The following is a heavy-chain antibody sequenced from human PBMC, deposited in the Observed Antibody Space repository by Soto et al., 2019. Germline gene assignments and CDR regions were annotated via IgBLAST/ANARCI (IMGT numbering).Heavy chain of an antibody. J-gene: IGHJ4*02. V-gene: IGHV3-33*08. CDR1: GFTFSSYA. D-gene: IGHD4-17*01. CDR2: VWDDGSKK. CDR3: ARGREGVYGDYFRSYFDY. Sequence: PGGSLRLSCAASGFTFSSYAMSWVRQAPGKGLECVAMVWDDGSKKQYSDSVKGRFIISRDNSNNTLCLQMSSLRAEDTAIYYCARGREGVYGDYFRSYFDYWGQGVRVTVSS.